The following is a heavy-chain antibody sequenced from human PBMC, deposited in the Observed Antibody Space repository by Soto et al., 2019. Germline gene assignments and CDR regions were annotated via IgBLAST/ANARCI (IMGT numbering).Heavy chain of an antibody. CDR1: GGSISSSSSY. V-gene: IGHV4-39*01. D-gene: IGHD4-17*01. CDR2: INYSGNT. Sequence: SETLSLTCTVSGGSISSSSSYWGWIRQPPGKGLEWIGSINYSGNTYYNPSLKSRVTISVDTSKNQFSLKLSSVTAADTAVYYCARLDTVPTVTFDYWGPGTLVTVSS. CDR3: ARLDTVPTVTFDY. J-gene: IGHJ4*02.